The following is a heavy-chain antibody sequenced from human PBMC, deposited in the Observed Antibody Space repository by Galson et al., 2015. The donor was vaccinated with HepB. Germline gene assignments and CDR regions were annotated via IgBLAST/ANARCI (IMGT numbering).Heavy chain of an antibody. CDR3: AKVRFARGSGGMN. CDR1: GYTLTELS. D-gene: IGHD3-10*01. Sequence: SVKVSCKVSGYTLTELSMHWVRQAPGKGLEWMGGFDPEDGETIYAQKFQGRVTMTEDTSTDTAYIDLSSLRSEDTAVYYCAKVRFARGSGGMNWGQGTLVTVSS. J-gene: IGHJ4*02. CDR2: FDPEDGET. V-gene: IGHV1-24*01.